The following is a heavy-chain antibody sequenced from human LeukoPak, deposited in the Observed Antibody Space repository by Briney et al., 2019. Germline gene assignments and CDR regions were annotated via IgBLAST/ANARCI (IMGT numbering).Heavy chain of an antibody. CDR2: IYWNDDK. Sequence: SGPTLVNPTQTLTLTCTFSGFSLSTSGVGVGWIRQPPGKALEWLALIYWNDDKRYSPSLKSRLTITKDTSKNQVVLTMTNMDPVDTATYYCAHRGGIQLWLRASDYFDYWGQGTLVTVSS. CDR3: AHRGGIQLWLRASDYFDY. CDR1: GFSLSTSGVG. J-gene: IGHJ4*02. D-gene: IGHD5-18*01. V-gene: IGHV2-5*01.